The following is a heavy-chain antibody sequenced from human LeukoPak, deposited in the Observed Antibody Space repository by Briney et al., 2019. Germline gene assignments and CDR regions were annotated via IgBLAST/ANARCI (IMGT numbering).Heavy chain of an antibody. Sequence: GESLKISCKGSGYSFTSYWIGWVRQMPGKVLEWMGIIYPGDSDTRYSPSFQGQVTISADKSISTAYLQWSSLKASDTAMYYCARIGSSGYYQTHPDYWGQGTLVTVSS. V-gene: IGHV5-51*01. CDR3: ARIGSSGYYQTHPDY. CDR2: IYPGDSDT. J-gene: IGHJ4*02. CDR1: GYSFTSYW. D-gene: IGHD3-22*01.